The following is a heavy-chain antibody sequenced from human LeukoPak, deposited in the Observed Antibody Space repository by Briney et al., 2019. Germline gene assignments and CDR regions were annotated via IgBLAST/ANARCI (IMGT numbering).Heavy chain of an antibody. J-gene: IGHJ3*02. CDR3: ARVGKTFDAFDI. V-gene: IGHV1-8*03. CDR1: GYTFTSYD. D-gene: IGHD2/OR15-2a*01. Sequence: ASVKVSCKASGYTFTSYDINWVRQATGQGLEWMGWMNPNSGNTGYAQKFQGRVTITRNTSISTAYMELSSLRAEDTALYHCARVGKTFDAFDIWGQGTMVTVSS. CDR2: MNPNSGNT.